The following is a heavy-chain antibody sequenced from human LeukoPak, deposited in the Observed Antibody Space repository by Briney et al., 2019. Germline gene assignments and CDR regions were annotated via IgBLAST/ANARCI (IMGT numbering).Heavy chain of an antibody. CDR1: GGSFSGYY. CDR2: INHSGST. V-gene: IGHV4-34*01. CDR3: ARHEELPPRSYYYYGMDV. Sequence: SETLSLTCAVYGGSFSGYYWSWIRQSPGKGLEWIGEINHSGSTNHNPSLKSRVTISVDTSKNQFSLKLSSVTAADTAVYYCARHEELPPRSYYYYGMDVWGQGTTVTVSS. D-gene: IGHD1-26*01. J-gene: IGHJ6*02.